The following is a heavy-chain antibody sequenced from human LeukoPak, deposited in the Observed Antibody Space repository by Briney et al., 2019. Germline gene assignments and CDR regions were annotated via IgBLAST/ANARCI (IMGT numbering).Heavy chain of an antibody. D-gene: IGHD5-18*01. CDR1: GFTFSSYA. V-gene: IGHV3-23*01. CDR3: AKTPGYSYGYYFDY. CDR2: ISGSGGST. J-gene: IGHJ4*02. Sequence: GGSLRLSCATSGFTFSSYAMSWVRQAPGKGLEWVSAISGSGGSTYYADSVKGRFTISRDNSKNTLYLQMNSLRAEDTAVYYCAKTPGYSYGYYFDYWGQGTLVTVSS.